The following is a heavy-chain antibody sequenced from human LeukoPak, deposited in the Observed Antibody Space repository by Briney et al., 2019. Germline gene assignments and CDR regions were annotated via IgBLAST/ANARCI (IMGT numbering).Heavy chain of an antibody. Sequence: GGSLRLSFAASEFTFSSFSMNWARQARGKGLEWVASINHNGNVNYYVDSVKGRFTISRDNAKNSLYLQMSNLRAEDTAVYFCARGGGLDVWGQGATVTVSS. J-gene: IGHJ6*02. CDR2: INHNGNVN. CDR1: EFTFSSFS. V-gene: IGHV3-7*03. CDR3: ARGGGLDV. D-gene: IGHD3-16*01.